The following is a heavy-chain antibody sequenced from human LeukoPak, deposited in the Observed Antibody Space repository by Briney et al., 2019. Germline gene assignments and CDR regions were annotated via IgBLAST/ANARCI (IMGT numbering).Heavy chain of an antibody. Sequence: PSETLSLTSTVSGGSISSYYWSWIRQPPGKGLEWIGYIYYSGSTNYNPSLKSRVTISVDTSKNQFSLKLSSVTAADTAVYYRARASHPPSTNFDYWGQGTLVTVSS. J-gene: IGHJ4*02. D-gene: IGHD2-2*01. V-gene: IGHV4-59*01. CDR3: ARASHPPSTNFDY. CDR1: GGSISSYY. CDR2: IYYSGST.